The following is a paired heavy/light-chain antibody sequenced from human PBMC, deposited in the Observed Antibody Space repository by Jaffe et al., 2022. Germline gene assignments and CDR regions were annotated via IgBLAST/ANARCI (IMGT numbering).Heavy chain of an antibody. CDR3: ARDVPYYYDSSGSWANYFDY. D-gene: IGHD3-22*01. CDR1: GGSISSGSYY. CDR2: IYTSGST. J-gene: IGHJ4*02. V-gene: IGHV4-61*02. Sequence: QVQLQESGPGLVKPSQTLSLTCTVSGGSISSGSYYWSWIRQPAGKGLEWIGRIYTSGSTNYNPSLKSRVTISVDTSKNQFSLKLSSVTAADTAVYYCARDVPYYYDSSGSWANYFDYWGQGTLVTVSS.
Light chain of an antibody. J-gene: IGLJ1*01. V-gene: IGLV3-1*01. Sequence: SYELTQPPSVSVSPGQTASITCSGDKLGDKYACWYQQKPGQSPVLVIYQDSKRPSGIPERFSGSNSGNTATLTISGTQAMDEADYYCQAWDSSTACVFGTGTKVTVL. CDR2: QDS. CDR3: QAWDSSTACV. CDR1: KLGDKY.